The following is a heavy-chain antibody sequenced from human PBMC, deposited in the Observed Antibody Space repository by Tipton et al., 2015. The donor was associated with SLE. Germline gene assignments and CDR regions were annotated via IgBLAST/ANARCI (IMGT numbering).Heavy chain of an antibody. CDR3: ARDYPGYHDAFDI. CDR1: GFSISNYW. J-gene: IGHJ3*02. D-gene: IGHD6-13*01. V-gene: IGHV3-74*01. Sequence: SLRLSCAASGFSISNYWMHWVRQAPGKGLVWVSHITLDESTTSYADSVKGRFTISRDNAKNTLYLQMNSLRAEDTAVHYCARDYPGYHDAFDIRGQGTMVTVSS. CDR2: ITLDESTT.